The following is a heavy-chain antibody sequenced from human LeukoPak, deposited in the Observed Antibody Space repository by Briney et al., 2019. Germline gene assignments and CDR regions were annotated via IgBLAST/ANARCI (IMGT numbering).Heavy chain of an antibody. CDR1: GFTFSSYA. Sequence: PGGSLRLSCAASGFTFSSYAMHWVRQAPGKGLEWVAVISYDGSSKYYADSVKGRFTISRDNSKNTLYLQMNSLRAEDTAVYYCARGEALLLWFGELFCWGQGTLVTVSS. CDR3: ARGEALLLWFGELFC. CDR2: ISYDGSSK. J-gene: IGHJ4*02. V-gene: IGHV3-30-3*01. D-gene: IGHD3-10*01.